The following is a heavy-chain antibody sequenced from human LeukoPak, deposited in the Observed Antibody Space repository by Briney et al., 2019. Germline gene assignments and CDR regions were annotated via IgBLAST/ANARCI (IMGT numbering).Heavy chain of an antibody. J-gene: IGHJ3*02. CDR2: MYFSGST. CDR3: ARGPYSYDSSGAFDI. CDR1: GGSISSNSYY. V-gene: IGHV4-39*07. D-gene: IGHD3-22*01. Sequence: PSETLSLTCTVSGGSISSNSYYWGWIRQPPGKGLEGIGRMYFSGSTYYNPSLKSRVTISVATSKNQFSLKVSSVTAADTAVYFCARGPYSYDSSGAFDIWGQGTMVTVSS.